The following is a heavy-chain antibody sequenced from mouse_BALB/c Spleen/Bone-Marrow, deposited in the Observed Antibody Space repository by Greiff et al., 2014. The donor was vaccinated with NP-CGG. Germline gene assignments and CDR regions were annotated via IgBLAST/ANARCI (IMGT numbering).Heavy chain of an antibody. J-gene: IGHJ2*01. CDR1: GFTFTDYF. CDR3: ARDYSGYFDF. Sequence: VQLKESGGGLVQLGGSLRLSCTTSGFTFTDYFMTWVRQPPGKALEWLGFIRNKPNGYTTEYNPSVKGRFTISRDNSQGILYLQMNTLRAEDSAIYYCARDYSGYFDFWGQGTTLTVSS. D-gene: IGHD5-1*01. CDR2: IRNKPNGYTT. V-gene: IGHV7-3*02.